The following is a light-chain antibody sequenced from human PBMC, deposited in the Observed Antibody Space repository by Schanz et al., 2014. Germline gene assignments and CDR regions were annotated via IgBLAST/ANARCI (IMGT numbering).Light chain of an antibody. V-gene: IGKV3D-20*02. CDR1: QSVSSSY. Sequence: EIVLTQSPATLSLSPGERATLSCRASQSVSSSYLAWYQQKPGQAPRLLIHGASSRATGIPDRFSGSGSGTDFTLTISSLEPEDFAVYYCQQRSNWPPMYSFGQGTKLEIK. J-gene: IGKJ2*03. CDR3: QQRSNWPPMYS. CDR2: GAS.